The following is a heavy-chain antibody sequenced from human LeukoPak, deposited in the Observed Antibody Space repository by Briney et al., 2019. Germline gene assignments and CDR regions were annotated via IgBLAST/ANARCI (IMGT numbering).Heavy chain of an antibody. CDR1: GYTFIRYY. CDR3: ARWGGAVAGNFDY. Sequence: SVKVSCKPSGYTFIRYYMHWVRQAPRPWLEWLGWINPNSGGTNYAKRFQGRAIMTRDTSISTAYMAVSRLRSDDTAVYYCARWGGAVAGNFDYWGQGTLVTVSS. D-gene: IGHD6-19*01. V-gene: IGHV1-2*02. CDR2: INPNSGGT. J-gene: IGHJ4*02.